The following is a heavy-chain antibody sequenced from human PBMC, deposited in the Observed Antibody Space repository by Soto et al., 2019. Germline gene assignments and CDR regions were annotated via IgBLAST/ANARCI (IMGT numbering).Heavy chain of an antibody. J-gene: IGHJ4*02. V-gene: IGHV4-59*01. D-gene: IGHD3-16*02. CDR3: ARGPSVWGTYRFRMNYFDY. Sequence: SETLSLTCSVSGGSINGYYWSWIRQPPGKGLEWIGYIYYTGSTNYNPSLKSRVTISVDTSKKHFSLKVSSVTAADTAVYYCARGPSVWGTYRFRMNYFDYWGQGALVTVSS. CDR2: IYYTGST. CDR1: GGSINGYY.